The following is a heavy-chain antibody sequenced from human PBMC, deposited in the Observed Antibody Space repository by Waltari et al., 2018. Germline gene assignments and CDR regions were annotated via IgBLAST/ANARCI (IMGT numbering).Heavy chain of an antibody. Sequence: QVQLQESGPGLVKPSETLSLTCAVSGYSISSGYYWGWIRQPPGKGLEWIGSIYHSGSTYYNPSLKSRVTISVETSKNQFSLKLSSVTAADTAVYYCARDRPQLGGYYGYWGQGTLVTVSS. D-gene: IGHD2-15*01. V-gene: IGHV4-38-2*02. CDR1: GYSISSGYY. CDR2: IYHSGST. J-gene: IGHJ4*02. CDR3: ARDRPQLGGYYGY.